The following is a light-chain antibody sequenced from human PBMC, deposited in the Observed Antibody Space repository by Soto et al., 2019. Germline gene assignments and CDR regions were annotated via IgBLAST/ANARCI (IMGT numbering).Light chain of an antibody. CDR2: QDT. Sequence: SYELTQPPSVSVSPGLTVTISCSGDKLGNKYACWYQQKPGQSPVLVIYQDTKRPSGIPERFSGSNSGNTATLTISETQAMDEADYYCQAWDSSTGVFGGGTKLTVL. CDR3: QAWDSSTGV. V-gene: IGLV3-1*01. CDR1: KLGNKY. J-gene: IGLJ3*02.